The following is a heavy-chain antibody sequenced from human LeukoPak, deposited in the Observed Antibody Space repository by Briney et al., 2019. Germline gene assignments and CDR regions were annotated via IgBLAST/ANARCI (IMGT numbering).Heavy chain of an antibody. CDR2: IYYSGST. Sequence: PSETLSLTCAVYGGSFSGYYWSWIRQPPGKGLEWIGSIYYSGSTYYNPSLKSRVTISVDTSKNQFSLKLSSVTAADTAVYYCARAAAGTVDYWGQGTLVTVSS. J-gene: IGHJ4*02. CDR3: ARAAAGTVDY. CDR1: GGSFSGYY. D-gene: IGHD6-13*01. V-gene: IGHV4-34*01.